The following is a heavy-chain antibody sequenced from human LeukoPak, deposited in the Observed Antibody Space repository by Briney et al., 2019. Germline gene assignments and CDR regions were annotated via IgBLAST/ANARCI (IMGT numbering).Heavy chain of an antibody. D-gene: IGHD1-26*01. V-gene: IGHV1-18*01. CDR1: GYTFNSYG. CDR2: ISAYNGNT. J-gene: IGHJ4*02. CDR3: ARSFQDEFIVGATH. Sequence: ASVKVSCKASGYTFNSYGISWVRQAPGQGLEWTGWISAYNGNTNYAQNLQGRVTMTTDTSTSTVYMELRSLRSDDTAVYYCARSFQDEFIVGATHWGQGTLVTVSS.